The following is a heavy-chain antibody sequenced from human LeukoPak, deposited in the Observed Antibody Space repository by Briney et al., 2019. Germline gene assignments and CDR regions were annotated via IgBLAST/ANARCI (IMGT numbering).Heavy chain of an antibody. CDR1: GYTFTSYA. CDR3: ARDHYYGSGSYYNPVDY. J-gene: IGHJ4*02. V-gene: IGHV1-3*01. CDR2: INAGNGNT. Sequence: ASVEVSCKASGYTFTSYAMHWVRQAPGQRLEWMGWINAGNGNTKYSQKFQGRVTITRDTSASTAYMELSSLRSEDTAVYYCARDHYYGSGSYYNPVDYWGQGTLVTVSS. D-gene: IGHD3-10*01.